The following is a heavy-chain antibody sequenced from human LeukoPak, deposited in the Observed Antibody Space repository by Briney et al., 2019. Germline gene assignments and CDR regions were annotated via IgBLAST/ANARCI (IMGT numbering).Heavy chain of an antibody. CDR2: IYYSGST. J-gene: IGHJ4*02. CDR1: GGSVSSGSYY. CDR3: AREAMYSYGNNFDY. Sequence: SETLSITCTVSGGSVSSGSYYWSWIRQPPGKGLEWIGYIYYSGSTNYNPSLKSRVTISVDTSKNQFSLKLSSVTAADTAVYHCAREAMYSYGNNFDYWGQGTLVTVSS. D-gene: IGHD5-18*01. V-gene: IGHV4-61*01.